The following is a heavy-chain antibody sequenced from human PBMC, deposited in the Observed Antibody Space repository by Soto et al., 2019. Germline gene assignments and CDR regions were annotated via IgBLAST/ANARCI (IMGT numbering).Heavy chain of an antibody. V-gene: IGHV3-23*01. J-gene: IGHJ4*02. Sequence: GGSLRLSCAASGFTFSSYAMSWVRQAPGKGLEWVSAISGSGGSTYYADSVKGRFTISRDNSKNTLYLQMNSLRAEDTAVYYWARSIVLMVYAMFLPGYWGQGTLVTVSS. CDR3: ARSIVLMVYAMFLPGY. D-gene: IGHD2-8*01. CDR1: GFTFSSYA. CDR2: ISGSGGST.